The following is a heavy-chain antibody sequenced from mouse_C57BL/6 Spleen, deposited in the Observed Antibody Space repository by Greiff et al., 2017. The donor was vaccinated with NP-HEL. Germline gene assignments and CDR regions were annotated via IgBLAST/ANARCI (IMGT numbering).Heavy chain of an antibody. CDR3: ARGFSSPDFYFDY. CDR1: GYTFTSYW. V-gene: IGHV1-7*01. J-gene: IGHJ2*01. Sequence: VQLQQSGAELAKPGASVKLSCKASGYTFTSYWMHWVKQRPGQGLEWIGYINPSSGYTKYNQKFKDKATLTADKSSSTAYMQLSSLTYEDSAVYYCARGFSSPDFYFDYWGQGTTLTVSS. CDR2: INPSSGYT. D-gene: IGHD2-4*01.